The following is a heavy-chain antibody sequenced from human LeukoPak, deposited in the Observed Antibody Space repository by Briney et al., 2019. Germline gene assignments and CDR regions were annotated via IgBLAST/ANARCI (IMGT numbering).Heavy chain of an antibody. Sequence: SETLSLTCTVSGGSMINNYWSWIRQPPEKGLEWIGYIYFSGTTNYNPSLKSRVTMSVDTSKNHFSLKLSSVTAADTAVYYCARLAYCGDDCPPPYWYFDLWGRGTLVTVSS. J-gene: IGHJ2*01. CDR3: ARLAYCGDDCPPPYWYFDL. V-gene: IGHV4-59*01. D-gene: IGHD2-21*02. CDR2: IYFSGTT. CDR1: GGSMINNY.